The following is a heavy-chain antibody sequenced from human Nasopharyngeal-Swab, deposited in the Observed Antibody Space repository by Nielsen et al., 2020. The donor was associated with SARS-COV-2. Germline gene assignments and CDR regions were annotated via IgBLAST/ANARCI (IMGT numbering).Heavy chain of an antibody. D-gene: IGHD3-10*01. CDR3: ARETRNYYYGSAEYYFDY. CDR1: GFIFYDYY. V-gene: IGHV3-11*04. J-gene: IGHJ4*02. CDR2: ISGSSTTI. Sequence: GESLKISCAASGFIFYDYYMSWIRQAPGKGLEWVSYISGSSTTIRYADSVKGRFTISRDNAKNSLYLQMNSLRAEDTAVYYCARETRNYYYGSAEYYFDYWGQGTLVTVSS.